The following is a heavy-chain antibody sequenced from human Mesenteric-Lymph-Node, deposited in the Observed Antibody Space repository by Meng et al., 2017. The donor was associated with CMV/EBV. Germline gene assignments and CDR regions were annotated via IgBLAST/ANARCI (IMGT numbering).Heavy chain of an antibody. CDR3: ARGAGSGWYSHFDY. V-gene: IGHV3-64*02. CDR2: ITGSGATT. D-gene: IGHD6-19*01. CDR1: GFTFSSYA. Sequence: SGFTFSSYAMHWVRQAPGRGLEYVSSITGSGATTYYADSVKGRFTISRDNSKNTLSLQMGSLRVEDMAVYYCARGAGSGWYSHFDYWGQGTLVTVSS. J-gene: IGHJ4*02.